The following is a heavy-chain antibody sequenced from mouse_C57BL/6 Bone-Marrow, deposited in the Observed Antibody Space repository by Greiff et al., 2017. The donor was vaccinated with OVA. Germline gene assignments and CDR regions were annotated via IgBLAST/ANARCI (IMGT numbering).Heavy chain of an antibody. CDR3: ARDSDTSFAY. CDR1: GYTFTSYW. Sequence: VKLQQPGAELVRPGTSVKLSCKASGYTFTSYWMHWVKQRPGQGLEWIGVIDPSDSYTNYNQKFKGKATLTVDTSSSTAYMQLSSLTSEDTAFYYCARDSDTSFAYWGQGTLVTVSA. V-gene: IGHV1-59*01. J-gene: IGHJ3*01. CDR2: IDPSDSYT.